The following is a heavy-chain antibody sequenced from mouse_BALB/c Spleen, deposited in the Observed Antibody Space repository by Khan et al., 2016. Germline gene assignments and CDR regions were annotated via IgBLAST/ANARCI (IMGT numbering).Heavy chain of an antibody. Sequence: QVRLQQSGAELAKPGASVKMSRKASGYTFSSHWMHWIKQRPGQGLEWIGYINPSSGYTEYSQKFKDKATLTADKSSSTAYMQLSSLTSDDSAIYYCTRVYYSYAMDYWGQGTSVTVSS. CDR3: TRVYYSYAMDY. D-gene: IGHD2-12*01. V-gene: IGHV1-7*01. CDR2: INPSSGYT. J-gene: IGHJ4*01. CDR1: GYTFSSHW.